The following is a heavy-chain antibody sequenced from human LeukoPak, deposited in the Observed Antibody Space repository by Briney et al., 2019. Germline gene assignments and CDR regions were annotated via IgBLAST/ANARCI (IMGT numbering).Heavy chain of an antibody. D-gene: IGHD3-10*01. CDR3: AGCLVRGVIIKGNWFDP. Sequence: SETLSLTCAVSGYSISSGYYWGWIRQPPGKGLEWIGSIYHSGSTYYNPSLKSRVTISVDTSKNQFSLKLSSVTAADTAVYYCAGCLVRGVIIKGNWFDPWGQGTLVTVSS. CDR2: IYHSGST. CDR1: GYSISSGYY. V-gene: IGHV4-38-2*01. J-gene: IGHJ5*02.